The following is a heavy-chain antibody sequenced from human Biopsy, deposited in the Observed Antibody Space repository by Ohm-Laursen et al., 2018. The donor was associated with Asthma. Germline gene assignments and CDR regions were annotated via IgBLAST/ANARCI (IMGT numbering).Heavy chain of an antibody. CDR3: ARAGALIVGATMGY. V-gene: IGHV1-69*13. CDR1: GGTFSRYA. D-gene: IGHD1-26*01. J-gene: IGHJ4*02. Sequence: VKISCKASGGTFSRYAISWVRQAPGQGLEWMGGIIPVFGTSNYAQKFQGRVTFTADGSTSSAYMELSSLRSEDTAVYYCARAGALIVGATMGYWGQGTLVTVSS. CDR2: IIPVFGTS.